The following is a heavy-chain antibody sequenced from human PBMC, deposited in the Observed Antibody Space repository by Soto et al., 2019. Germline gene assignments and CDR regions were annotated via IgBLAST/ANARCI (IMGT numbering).Heavy chain of an antibody. D-gene: IGHD1-26*01. J-gene: IGHJ2*01. CDR2: INAGNGNT. V-gene: IGHV1-3*01. CDR3: ARGGSLYWYFDL. Sequence: QVQLVQSRAEVKKPGASVKVSCKASGYTFTNYAMHWVRQATGQRPEWMGWINAGNGNTKYSQKFQGRVTITRDTSASTAYMEMSSLRSEDTAVYYCARGGSLYWYFDLWGRGTLVTVSS. CDR1: GYTFTNYA.